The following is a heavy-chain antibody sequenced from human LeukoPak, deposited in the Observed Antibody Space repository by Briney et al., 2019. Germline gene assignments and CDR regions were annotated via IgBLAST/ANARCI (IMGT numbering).Heavy chain of an antibody. D-gene: IGHD2-2*01. Sequence: KPSETLSLTCTVSGGSISSYYWSWIRQPPGKGLEWIGYIYYSGSTNYNPSLKSRVTISVDTSKNQFSLKLSSVTAADTAVYYCARPASTNLGNAFDIWGQGTMVTVSS. CDR2: IYYSGST. CDR3: ARPASTNLGNAFDI. V-gene: IGHV4-59*08. J-gene: IGHJ3*02. CDR1: GGSISSYY.